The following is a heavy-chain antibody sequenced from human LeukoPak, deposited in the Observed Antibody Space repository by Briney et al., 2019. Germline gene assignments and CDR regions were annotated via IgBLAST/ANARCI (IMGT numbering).Heavy chain of an antibody. V-gene: IGHV3-7*01. J-gene: IGHJ4*02. CDR2: IKNDGSEE. Sequence: QTGGSLRLSCAASAFTFSSFWTRWVRQAPGKGLGGVANIKNDGSEEYYVDSMKGRFTIGRDNAKNSLFLQMNSLTVENTAVYYCARAIRGAAVDTGDRWGQGTLVTVSS. CDR3: ARAIRGAAVDTGDR. CDR1: AFTFSSFW. D-gene: IGHD6-13*01.